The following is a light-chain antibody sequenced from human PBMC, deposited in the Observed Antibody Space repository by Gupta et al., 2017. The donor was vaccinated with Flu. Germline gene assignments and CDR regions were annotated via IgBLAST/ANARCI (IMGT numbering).Light chain of an antibody. CDR2: EDN. CDR1: SGSIASNY. V-gene: IGLV6-57*01. CDR3: QSYDSSHPLWV. J-gene: IGLJ3*02. Sequence: FMLTQPHSVSESPGKTVTISCTRSSGSIASNYVQWYQQRPGSSPTTVIYEDNQRPSGVPDRFSGSIDSSSNSASLTFSGLKTEDEADYYCQSYDSSHPLWVFGGGTRLTVL.